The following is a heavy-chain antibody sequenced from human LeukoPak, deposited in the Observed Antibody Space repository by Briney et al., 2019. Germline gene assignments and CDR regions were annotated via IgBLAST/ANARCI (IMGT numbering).Heavy chain of an antibody. J-gene: IGHJ4*02. Sequence: GGSLRLSCAASGSTFSSYSMNWVRQAPGKGLEWVSSISSSSSYIYYADSVKGRFTISRDNAKNSLYLQMNSLRAEDTAVYYCARDYSGSYQKGPDYWGQGTLVTVSS. V-gene: IGHV3-21*01. CDR1: GSTFSSYS. CDR2: ISSSSSYI. D-gene: IGHD1-26*01. CDR3: ARDYSGSYQKGPDY.